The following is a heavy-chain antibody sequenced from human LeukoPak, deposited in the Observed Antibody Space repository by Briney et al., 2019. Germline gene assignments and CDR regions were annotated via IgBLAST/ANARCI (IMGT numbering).Heavy chain of an antibody. Sequence: PSETLSLTCTVSGGSISSYYWTWIRQPAGKGLEWIGRIYSSGNTNYNPSLESRVTMSIDTSKKQISLKLTSVTAADTAVYYCARERGNLRGDAFDIWGQGTMVTVSS. CDR1: GGSISSYY. J-gene: IGHJ3*02. CDR2: IYSSGNT. D-gene: IGHD1-26*01. V-gene: IGHV4-4*07. CDR3: ARERGNLRGDAFDI.